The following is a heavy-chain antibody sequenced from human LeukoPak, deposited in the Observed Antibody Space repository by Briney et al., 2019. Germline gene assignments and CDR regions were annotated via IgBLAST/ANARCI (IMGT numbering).Heavy chain of an antibody. Sequence: GASVKVSCKASGYTFTGYYMHWVRQAPGQGLEWMGWINPNSGGTNYAQKFQGRVTMTRDTSISTAYMELSRLRSDDTAVYYCARDSSGVGAEGMDVWGQGTTVTVSS. V-gene: IGHV1-2*02. D-gene: IGHD1-26*01. CDR3: ARDSSGVGAEGMDV. J-gene: IGHJ6*02. CDR2: INPNSGGT. CDR1: GYTFTGYY.